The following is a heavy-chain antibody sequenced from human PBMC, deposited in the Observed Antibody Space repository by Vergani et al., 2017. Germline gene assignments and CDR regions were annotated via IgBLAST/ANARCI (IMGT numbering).Heavy chain of an antibody. Sequence: QVQLLQSGSELKKPGASVRISCEASGYTFTNYPLIWVRQAPGQGLEFMGWINTNSGNPTYAPGFTGRFVFSLDTSVSTAYLQISGLKAEDSAVCYCARGRQWRLTEYLYGMDVWGQGTTVTVSS. D-gene: IGHD6-19*01. CDR3: ARGRQWRLTEYLYGMDV. J-gene: IGHJ6*02. V-gene: IGHV7-4-1*02. CDR1: GYTFTNYP. CDR2: INTNSGNP.